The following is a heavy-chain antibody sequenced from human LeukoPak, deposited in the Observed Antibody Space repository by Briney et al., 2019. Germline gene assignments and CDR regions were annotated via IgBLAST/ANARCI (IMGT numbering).Heavy chain of an antibody. Sequence: SETLSLTCTVSGGSISSYYWSWIRQPPGKGLEWIGYIYYSGSTNYNPSLKSRVTISVDTSKNQFSLRLSSVTAADTAVYYCARDPHWGIFDYWGQGTLVTVSS. CDR1: GGSISSYY. V-gene: IGHV4-59*12. CDR3: ARDPHWGIFDY. J-gene: IGHJ4*02. D-gene: IGHD7-27*01. CDR2: IYYSGST.